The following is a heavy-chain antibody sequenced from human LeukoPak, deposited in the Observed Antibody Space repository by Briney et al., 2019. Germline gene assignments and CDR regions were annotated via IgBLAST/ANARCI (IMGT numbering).Heavy chain of an antibody. D-gene: IGHD3-22*01. CDR2: TSYSGSGDT. V-gene: IGHV4-59*01. CDR1: GGSISSYY. J-gene: IGHJ4*02. Sequence: SETLSLTCTVSGGSISSYYWSWIRQAPGKGLEWIGYTSYSGSGDTNYNPSLQSRVTFSIDTSRNQFSLNLNSVTAADTAVYYCARSYDSSGYYYGFESWGQGTLVTVSS. CDR3: ARSYDSSGYYYGFES.